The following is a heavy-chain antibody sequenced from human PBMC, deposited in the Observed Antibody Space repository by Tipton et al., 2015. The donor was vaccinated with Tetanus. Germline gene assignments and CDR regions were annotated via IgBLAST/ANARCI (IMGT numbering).Heavy chain of an antibody. CDR1: GDSIDGGFKN. Sequence: LRLSCTVSGDSIDGGFKNWGWIRQQPGKGLGWIGYIDYRGNTYYNPSLRRRVTFSFDTSENQFSLKLTSVTAADTAVYYCASDPALMGNFDYWGQGTLVTVSS. CDR3: ASDPALMGNFDY. CDR2: IDYRGNT. J-gene: IGHJ4*02. D-gene: IGHD2-2*01. V-gene: IGHV4-31*03.